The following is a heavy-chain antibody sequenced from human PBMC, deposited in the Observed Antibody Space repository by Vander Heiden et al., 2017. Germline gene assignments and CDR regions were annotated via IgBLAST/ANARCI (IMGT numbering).Heavy chain of an antibody. CDR3: AKMRSVQYGDYLYYFDY. J-gene: IGHJ4*02. V-gene: IGHV3-23*01. Sequence: EVQLLDSGGGLVQPGGSLRLSCGASGFPFQNYAMSWVRQAPGKGREWVSSVSGTDGSTYYADSVRGRFTISRDISNNTLFLQMNSLRAEDTAVYYCAKMRSVQYGDYLYYFDYWGQGALVTVSS. D-gene: IGHD4-17*01. CDR1: GFPFQNYA. CDR2: VSGTDGST.